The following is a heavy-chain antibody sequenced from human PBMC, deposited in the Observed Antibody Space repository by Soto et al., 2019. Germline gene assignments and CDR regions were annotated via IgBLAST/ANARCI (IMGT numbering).Heavy chain of an antibody. J-gene: IGHJ4*02. CDR2: INAGNGNT. CDR3: ARAYFDY. V-gene: IGHV1-3*01. Sequence: QVQLVQSGAEVKKPGASVKVSCKASGYTFTSYAMHWVRQAPGQRLEWMGWINAGNGNTKYSQKFQGRVTITRDTSARTAYMELSSLRSEDTAVYYCARAYFDYWGQGTLVTVSS. CDR1: GYTFTSYA.